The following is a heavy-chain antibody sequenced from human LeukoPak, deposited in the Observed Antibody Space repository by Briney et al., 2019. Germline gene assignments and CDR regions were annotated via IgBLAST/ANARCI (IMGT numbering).Heavy chain of an antibody. CDR2: FDPEDGET. Sequence: ASVKVSCKVSGYTLTESSMHWVRQAPGKGLEWMGGFDPEDGETIYAQKFQGRVTMTEDTSTDTAYMELSSLRSEDTAVYYCAMGYSSGWYYFDYWGQGTLVTVSS. CDR1: GYTLTESS. D-gene: IGHD6-19*01. J-gene: IGHJ4*02. CDR3: AMGYSSGWYYFDY. V-gene: IGHV1-24*01.